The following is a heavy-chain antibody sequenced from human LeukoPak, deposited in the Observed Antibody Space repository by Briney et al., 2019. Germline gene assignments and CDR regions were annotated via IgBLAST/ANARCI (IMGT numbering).Heavy chain of an antibody. Sequence: SETLSLTCTVSGGSISSYYWSWIRQPPGKGLEWIGYIYYSGSTNYNPSLKSRVTISVDTSKNQFSLKLSSVTAADTAVYYCARERRGVVRGVTKGYYYYMDVWGKGTTVTVSS. J-gene: IGHJ6*03. CDR1: GGSISSYY. D-gene: IGHD3-10*01. CDR3: ARERRGVVRGVTKGYYYYMDV. V-gene: IGHV4-59*01. CDR2: IYYSGST.